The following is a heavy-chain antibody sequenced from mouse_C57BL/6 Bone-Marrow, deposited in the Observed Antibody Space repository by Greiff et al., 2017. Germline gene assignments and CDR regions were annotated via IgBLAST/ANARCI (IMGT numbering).Heavy chain of an antibody. CDR3: GITTVYYAMDY. J-gene: IGHJ4*01. CDR1: GYSLTSYG. CDR2: IWRGGST. Sequence: QVQLQQSGPGLVQPSQSLSLTCTVSGYSLTSYGVHWVRQSPGQGLEWLGVIWRGGSTDYNAAFISRLSISKDNSKGQVFLRMNSLQADDTAIYYCGITTVYYAMDYWGQGTSVTVSS. V-gene: IGHV2-2*01. D-gene: IGHD1-1*01.